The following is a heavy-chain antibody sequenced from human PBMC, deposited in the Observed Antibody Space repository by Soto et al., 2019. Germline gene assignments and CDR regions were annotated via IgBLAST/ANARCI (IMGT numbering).Heavy chain of an antibody. CDR1: GFTFRNYA. V-gene: IGHV3-23*01. D-gene: IGHD6-25*01. CDR2: INDRGVST. J-gene: IGHJ5*02. CDR3: AKDGSIAAAPFDP. Sequence: GGSLRLSCAASGFTFRNYAMAWVRQAPGKGLEWVSSINDRGVSTYYADSVKGRFTISRDNSKNTLYLQMKGLRVEDTAVYYCAKDGSIAAAPFDPWGQGTLVTVSS.